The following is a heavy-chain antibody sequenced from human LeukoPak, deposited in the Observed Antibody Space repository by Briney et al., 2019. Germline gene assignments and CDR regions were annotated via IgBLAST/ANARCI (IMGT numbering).Heavy chain of an antibody. CDR2: IYYSGST. D-gene: IGHD1-14*01. V-gene: IGHV4-39*01. CDR3: ARRSHKDRRAAFDI. J-gene: IGHJ3*02. CDR1: GGSISSSSYY. Sequence: SETLSLTCTVSGGSISSSSYYWGWIRQPPGKGLEWIGSIYYSGSTYYNPSLKSRVTTSVDTSKNQFSLKLSSVTAADTAVYYCARRSHKDRRAAFDIWGQGTMVTVSS.